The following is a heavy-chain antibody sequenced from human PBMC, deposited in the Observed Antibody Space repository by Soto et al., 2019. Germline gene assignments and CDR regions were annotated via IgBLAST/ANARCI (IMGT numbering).Heavy chain of an antibody. V-gene: IGHV3-30-3*01. D-gene: IGHD3-9*01. Sequence: GGSLRLSCAASGFTFSSYAMHWVRQAPGKGLEWVAVISYDGSNKYHADSVKGRFTISRDNSKNTLYLQMNSLRAEDTAVYYCARDPWYDILTGYFDHWGPGTMVTVSS. CDR2: ISYDGSNK. CDR1: GFTFSSYA. CDR3: ARDPWYDILTGYFDH. J-gene: IGHJ4*02.